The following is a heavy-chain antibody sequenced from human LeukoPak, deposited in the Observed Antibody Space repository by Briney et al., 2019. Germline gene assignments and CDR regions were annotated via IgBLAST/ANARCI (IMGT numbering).Heavy chain of an antibody. Sequence: ASVKVSCKASGYTFTGYYIYWVRQAPGQGLEWMGWIIPDNGGTNYAQRFQGRVTMTRDTSINTAYMELSNLRSDDTAVYYCARAEYHYYYYYYMDVWGKGTTVTVSS. J-gene: IGHJ6*03. CDR1: GYTFTGYY. CDR2: IIPDNGGT. D-gene: IGHD2-2*01. CDR3: ARAEYHYYYYYYMDV. V-gene: IGHV1-2*02.